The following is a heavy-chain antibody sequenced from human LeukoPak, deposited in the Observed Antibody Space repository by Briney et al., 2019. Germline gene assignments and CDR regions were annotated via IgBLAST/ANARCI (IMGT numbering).Heavy chain of an antibody. CDR1: GGSISSGDYY. J-gene: IGHJ4*02. CDR2: IYYSGST. V-gene: IGHV4-30-4*01. Sequence: PSETLSLTCTVSGGSISSGDYYWSWIRQPPGKGLEWIGYIYYSGSTYYNPSLKSRVTISVDTSKNQFSLKLSSVTAADTAVYFCARGGGFYGSGTTHFDYWGQGTQVIVSS. CDR3: ARGGGFYGSGTTHFDY. D-gene: IGHD3-10*01.